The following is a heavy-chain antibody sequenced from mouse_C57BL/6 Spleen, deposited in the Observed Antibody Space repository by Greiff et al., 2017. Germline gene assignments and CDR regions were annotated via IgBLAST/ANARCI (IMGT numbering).Heavy chain of an antibody. J-gene: IGHJ4*01. CDR2: IWTGGGT. V-gene: IGHV2-9-1*01. Sequence: VKLVESGPGLVAPSQSLSITCTVSGFSLTSYAISWVRQPPGKGLEWLGVIWTGGGTNYNSALKSRLSISKDNAKSQVFLKMNSLQTDDTARYYCARKYGIYDGYPYYAMDYWGQGTSVTVSS. CDR1: GFSLTSYA. D-gene: IGHD2-3*01. CDR3: ARKYGIYDGYPYYAMDY.